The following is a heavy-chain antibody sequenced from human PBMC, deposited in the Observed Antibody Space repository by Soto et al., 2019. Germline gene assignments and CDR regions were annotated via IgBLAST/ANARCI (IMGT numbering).Heavy chain of an antibody. Sequence: PGGSLRLSCAASGFTFSSYSMNWVRQAPGKGLEWVSYISSSSSTIYYADPVKGRFTISRDNAKNSLYLQMNSLRDEDTAVYYCARNPPHGDFDYNWFDPWGQGTLVTVSS. CDR3: ARNPPHGDFDYNWFDP. CDR2: ISSSSSTI. CDR1: GFTFSSYS. D-gene: IGHD2-21*01. J-gene: IGHJ5*02. V-gene: IGHV3-48*02.